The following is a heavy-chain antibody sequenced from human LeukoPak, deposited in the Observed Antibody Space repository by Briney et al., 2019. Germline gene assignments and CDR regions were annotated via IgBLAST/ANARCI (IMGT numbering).Heavy chain of an antibody. CDR2: ISTSGGST. V-gene: IGHV3-23*01. CDR1: GFTFSSYG. Sequence: GGSLRLSCAASGFTFSSYGMSWVRQAPGKGLEWVSAISTSGGSTYYADSVKGRFTISRDNAKNSLYLQMNSLRAEDTAVYYCARGYSSSWYGGDYYYMDVWGKGTTVTVSS. CDR3: ARGYSSSWYGGDYYYMDV. D-gene: IGHD6-13*01. J-gene: IGHJ6*03.